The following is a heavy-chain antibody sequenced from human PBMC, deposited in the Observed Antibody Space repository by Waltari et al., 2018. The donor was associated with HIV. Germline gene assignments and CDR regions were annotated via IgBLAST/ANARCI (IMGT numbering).Heavy chain of an antibody. D-gene: IGHD4-17*01. CDR1: GGSFSGYY. Sequence: QVQLQQWGAGLLKPSETLSLTCAVYGGSFSGYYWSWIRQPPGKGLEWIGEINHSGSTNYNPSLKSRVTISVDTSKNQFSLKLSSVTAADTAVYYCARSSGDYVGCDPWGQGTLVTVSS. J-gene: IGHJ5*02. CDR3: ARSSGDYVGCDP. V-gene: IGHV4-34*01. CDR2: INHSGST.